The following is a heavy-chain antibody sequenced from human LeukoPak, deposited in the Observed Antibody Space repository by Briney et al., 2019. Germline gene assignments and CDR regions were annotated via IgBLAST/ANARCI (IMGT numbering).Heavy chain of an antibody. J-gene: IGHJ4*02. V-gene: IGHV3-7*01. CDR3: ARDCNPRIWFGELFCY. Sequence: GGSLRLSCAASGFTFSSYWMSWVRQAPGKGLEWVANIKQDGSEKYYVDSVKGRFTISRDNAKNSLYLQMNSLRAEDTAVYYCARDCNPRIWFGELFCYWGQGTLVTVSS. CDR1: GFTFSSYW. D-gene: IGHD3-10*01. CDR2: IKQDGSEK.